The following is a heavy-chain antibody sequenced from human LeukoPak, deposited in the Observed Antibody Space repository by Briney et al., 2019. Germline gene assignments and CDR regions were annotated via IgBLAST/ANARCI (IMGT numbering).Heavy chain of an antibody. CDR2: IWYDGSNK. CDR1: GFTFSSYG. Sequence: PGGSLRLSCAASGFTFSSYGMHWVRQAPGKGLEWVAVIWYDGSNKYYADSVKGRFTISRDNSKNTLYLQMNSLRAEGTAVYYCARELDEFGYYYGMNVWGQGTTVTVSS. D-gene: IGHD3-16*01. CDR3: ARELDEFGYYYGMNV. V-gene: IGHV3-33*01. J-gene: IGHJ6*02.